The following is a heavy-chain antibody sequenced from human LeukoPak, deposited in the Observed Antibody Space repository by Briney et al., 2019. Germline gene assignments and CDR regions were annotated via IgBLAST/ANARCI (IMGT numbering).Heavy chain of an antibody. Sequence: SETLSLTCTVSGGSISSYYWSWIRQPAGKGLEWIGRIYTSGSTNYSPSLKSRVTMSVDTSKNQFSLKLSSVTAADTAVYYCARDRLNYYDSSGYYEHDAFDIWGQGTMVTVSS. CDR1: GGSISSYY. V-gene: IGHV4-4*07. D-gene: IGHD3-22*01. CDR2: IYTSGST. CDR3: ARDRLNYYDSSGYYEHDAFDI. J-gene: IGHJ3*02.